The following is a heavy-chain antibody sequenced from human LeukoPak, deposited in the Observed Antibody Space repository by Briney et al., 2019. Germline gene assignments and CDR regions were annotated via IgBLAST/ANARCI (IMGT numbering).Heavy chain of an antibody. Sequence: SETLSLTCTVSGGSISSYYWSWIRQPPGKGLEWIGYIYYSGSTNYNPSLKSRVTISVDTSKNQFSLKLSSVTAADTAVYYCARTTEGGYTYDYFYYYYMDIWGKGTTVTISS. CDR1: GGSISSYY. CDR2: IYYSGST. CDR3: ARTTEGGYTYDYFYYYYMDI. D-gene: IGHD5-18*01. V-gene: IGHV4-59*01. J-gene: IGHJ6*03.